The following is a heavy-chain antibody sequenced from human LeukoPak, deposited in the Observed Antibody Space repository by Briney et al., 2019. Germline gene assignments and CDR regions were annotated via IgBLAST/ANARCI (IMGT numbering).Heavy chain of an antibody. Sequence: SETLSLTCAVYGGSFSGYYWSWIRQPPGKGLEWIGEINHSGSTNYNPSLKSRVTISVDTSKNQFSLKVTSVTAADTAIYYCARQGQGFATFWSGYDYWGPGTLVTVSS. CDR2: INHSGST. CDR1: GGSFSGYY. CDR3: ARQGQGFATFWSGYDY. V-gene: IGHV4-34*01. J-gene: IGHJ4*02. D-gene: IGHD3-3*01.